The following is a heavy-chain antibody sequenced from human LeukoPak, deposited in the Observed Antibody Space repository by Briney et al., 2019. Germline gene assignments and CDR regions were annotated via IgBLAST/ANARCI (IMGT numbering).Heavy chain of an antibody. D-gene: IGHD3-3*01. J-gene: IGHJ4*02. Sequence: ASVKVSCKASGYSFSSFGISWVRQAPGQGLEWMGWISSDNSNTDYPQKFQGRVTMTRDTSSSTAYMELRSLTSDDSAVYYCARASRITIVEGIIGATFDHWGQGTLVTVSS. CDR3: ARASRITIVEGIIGATFDH. V-gene: IGHV1-18*01. CDR1: GYSFSSFG. CDR2: ISSDNSNT.